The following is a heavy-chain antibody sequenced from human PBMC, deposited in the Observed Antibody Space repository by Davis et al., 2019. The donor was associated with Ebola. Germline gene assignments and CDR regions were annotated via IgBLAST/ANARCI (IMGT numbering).Heavy chain of an antibody. CDR2: IYYSGST. CDR3: ARAHMTTVTPFDY. V-gene: IGHV4-59*01. J-gene: IGHJ4*02. CDR1: GGSISSYY. Sequence: PSETLSLTCTVSGGSISSYYWSWIRQPPGKGLEWIGYIYYSGSTNYNPSLKSRVTISVDTSKNQFSLKLSSVTAADTAVYYCARAHMTTVTPFDYWGQGTLVTVSS. D-gene: IGHD4-11*01.